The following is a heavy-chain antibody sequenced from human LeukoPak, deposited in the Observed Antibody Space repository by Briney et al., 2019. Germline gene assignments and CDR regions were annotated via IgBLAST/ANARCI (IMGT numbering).Heavy chain of an antibody. CDR2: ISGSGGST. D-gene: IGHD3-22*01. V-gene: IGHV3-23*01. CDR1: GFTFSSYA. J-gene: IGHJ3*02. Sequence: GGSLRLSCAASGFTFSSYAMSWVRQAPGKGLEWVSAISGSGGSTYYADSVKGRFTISRDNSKNTLYLQMNSLRAEDTAVYYCAKDPTYYYDSSGYGVGAFDIWGQGTMVSVSS. CDR3: AKDPTYYYDSSGYGVGAFDI.